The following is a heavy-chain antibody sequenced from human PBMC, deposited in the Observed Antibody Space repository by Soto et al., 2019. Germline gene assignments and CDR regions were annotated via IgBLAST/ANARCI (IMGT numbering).Heavy chain of an antibody. D-gene: IGHD1-26*01. V-gene: IGHV3-48*01. CDR1: GFTFSSYS. Sequence: PGGSLRLSCAASGFTFSSYSMNWVRQAPGKGLEWIAYISSSSSTIYYADSVKGRFTISRDNSKNSLYLQMNSRRAEDTAVYYCASDRWELLSSETGGFDYWGQGTLVTVSS. CDR2: ISSSSSTI. J-gene: IGHJ4*02. CDR3: ASDRWELLSSETGGFDY.